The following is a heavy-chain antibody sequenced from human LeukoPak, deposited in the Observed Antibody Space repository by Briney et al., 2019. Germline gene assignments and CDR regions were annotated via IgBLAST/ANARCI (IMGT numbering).Heavy chain of an antibody. J-gene: IGHJ4*02. CDR3: AKDGGHGYNWKPSGFDH. D-gene: IGHD5-24*01. CDR1: GFTFDDYA. CDR2: ISWNSGSI. V-gene: IGHV3-9*01. Sequence: HPGGSLRLSCTASGFTFDDYAMHWVRQAPGKGLEWVSGISWNSGSIGYADSVKGRFTISRDNAKNSLYLQMNSLRAEDTALYYCAKDGGHGYNWKPSGFDHWGQGTLVTVSS.